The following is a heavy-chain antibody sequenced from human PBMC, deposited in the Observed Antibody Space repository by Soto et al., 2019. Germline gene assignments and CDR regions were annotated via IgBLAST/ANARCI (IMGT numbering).Heavy chain of an antibody. Sequence: PGGSLRLSCAVSGFTFGNYWMHWVRQAPGKGLVWVSRVSPDGRTATYADSVKGRFTISRDNAKSTLYLQMNSLRAEDTAVYYCADSGLPTSYWGRGTLVTVSS. D-gene: IGHD3-10*01. V-gene: IGHV3-74*01. CDR3: ADSGLPTSY. CDR2: VSPDGRTA. J-gene: IGHJ4*02. CDR1: GFTFGNYW.